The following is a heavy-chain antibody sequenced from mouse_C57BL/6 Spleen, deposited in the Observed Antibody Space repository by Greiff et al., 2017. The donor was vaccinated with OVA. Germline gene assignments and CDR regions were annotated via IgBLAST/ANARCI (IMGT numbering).Heavy chain of an antibody. CDR2: IDPSDSYT. Sequence: VQLQQSGAELVKPGASVKLSCKASGYTFTSYWMQWVKQRPGQGLEWIGEIDPSDSYTNYNQKFKGKATLTVDTSSSTAYMQLSSLTSEDSAVYYCARRTGEYYYAMDYWGQGTSVTVSS. CDR1: GYTFTSYW. J-gene: IGHJ4*01. D-gene: IGHD4-1*01. CDR3: ARRTGEYYYAMDY. V-gene: IGHV1-50*01.